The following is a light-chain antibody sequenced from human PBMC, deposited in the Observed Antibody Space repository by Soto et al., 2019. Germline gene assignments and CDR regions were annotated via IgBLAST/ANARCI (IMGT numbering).Light chain of an antibody. CDR3: QQYGSSPFT. V-gene: IGKV3-20*01. CDR2: GAS. J-gene: IGKJ3*01. Sequence: EIVLTQSPGTLSLSPGERATLSCRASQSVSSSYLAWYQQKPGQAPSLRIYGASSRATGIPDRFSGSGSGTDFTLTISRLEPEDFAVYYCQQYGSSPFTFGPGTKVDIK. CDR1: QSVSSSY.